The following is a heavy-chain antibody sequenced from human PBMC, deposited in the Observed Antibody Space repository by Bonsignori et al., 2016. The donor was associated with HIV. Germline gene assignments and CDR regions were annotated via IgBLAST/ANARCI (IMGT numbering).Heavy chain of an antibody. J-gene: IGHJ3*02. CDR3: ARGRAWGNSGSSAFDI. D-gene: IGHD6-19*01. Sequence: WIRQPPGKGLEWVSGFNWNGGSTGYADSVKGRFTISRDNAKNSLYLQMNSLRAEDTALYHCARGRAWGNSGSSAFDIWGQGTMVTVSS. V-gene: IGHV3-20*01. CDR2: FNWNGGST.